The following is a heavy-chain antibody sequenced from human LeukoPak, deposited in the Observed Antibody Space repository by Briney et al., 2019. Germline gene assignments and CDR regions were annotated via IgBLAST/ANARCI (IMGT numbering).Heavy chain of an antibody. V-gene: IGHV3-7*01. J-gene: IGHJ4*02. D-gene: IGHD5-12*01. CDR3: ARDPWLRSPSEVFDY. Sequence: HPGGSLRLSCAASGFTFSSYWMSWVRQAPGKGLEWVANIKQDGSEKYYVDSVKGRFTISRDNAKNSLYLQMNSLRAEDTAVYYCARDPWLRSPSEVFDYWGQGTLVTVSS. CDR1: GFTFSSYW. CDR2: IKQDGSEK.